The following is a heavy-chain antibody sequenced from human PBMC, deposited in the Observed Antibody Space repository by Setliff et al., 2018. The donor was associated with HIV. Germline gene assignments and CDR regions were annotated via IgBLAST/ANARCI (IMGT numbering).Heavy chain of an antibody. CDR3: ARDERYYDEKGDLDY. Sequence: ASVKVSCKASGYTFTAYYVHWVRQAPGQGLEWMGWINSNNGSTKYAHNFQGRVTMTRDTSITTAYMELSRLISDDTAVYYCARDERYYDEKGDLDYWGQGTLVTVSS. CDR1: GYTFTAYY. D-gene: IGHD3-22*01. CDR2: INSNNGST. J-gene: IGHJ4*02. V-gene: IGHV1-2*07.